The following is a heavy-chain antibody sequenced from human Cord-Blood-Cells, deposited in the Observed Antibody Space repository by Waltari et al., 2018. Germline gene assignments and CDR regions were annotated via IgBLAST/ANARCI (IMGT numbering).Heavy chain of an antibody. J-gene: IGHJ4*02. D-gene: IGHD3-16*01. V-gene: IGHV1-69*09. Sequence: QVQLVQSGAEVKKPGSSVKVSCKASGGTFSSYAISWVRQAPGQGLEWMGRIIPILGIANYAQKFQGRVTITADKSTSTAYMELSSPRSEDTAVYYCARDDYWNFDYWGQGTLVTVSS. CDR3: ARDDYWNFDY. CDR2: IIPILGIA. CDR1: GGTFSSYA.